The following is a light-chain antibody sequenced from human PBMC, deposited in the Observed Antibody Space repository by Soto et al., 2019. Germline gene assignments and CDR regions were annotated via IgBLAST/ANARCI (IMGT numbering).Light chain of an antibody. CDR3: QQYNNWPGP. J-gene: IGKJ1*01. CDR1: QSVSNN. CDR2: CAS. V-gene: IGKV3-15*01. Sequence: EIVLTQSPATLSVSPGERATLSCRASQSVSNNSAWIQQQPGHDPRILIYCASASAASIPPRFSGSGAASEFTPTILSLQSDDFAVYFCQQYNNWPGPFGQGTK.